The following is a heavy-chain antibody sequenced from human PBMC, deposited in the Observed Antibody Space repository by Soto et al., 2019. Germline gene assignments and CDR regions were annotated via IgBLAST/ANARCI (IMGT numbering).Heavy chain of an antibody. J-gene: IGHJ4*02. D-gene: IGHD3-22*01. CDR3: ARGGWYYYDISGYYYFDY. V-gene: IGHV4-61*01. CDR1: GGAVSSGSYY. CDR2: IYSSGST. Sequence: SETLSPTCTVSGGAVSSGSYYWSWIRQPPGNGLEWIGYIYSSGSTNYNPSLKSRVTISVDASKNQFSLQLSSVTAADTAVYYCARGGWYYYDISGYYYFDYWGQGTLVTVSS.